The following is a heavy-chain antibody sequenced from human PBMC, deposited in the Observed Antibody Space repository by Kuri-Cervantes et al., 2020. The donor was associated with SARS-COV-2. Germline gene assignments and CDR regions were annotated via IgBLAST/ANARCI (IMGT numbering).Heavy chain of an antibody. D-gene: IGHD3-16*01. CDR2: INWNGGST. V-gene: IGHV3-20*04. J-gene: IGHJ3*02. CDR3: AKVSLPGGLRLPNDAFDI. CDR1: GFTFSSYS. Sequence: GESLKISCAASGFTFSSYSMSWVRQAPGKGLEWVSGINWNGGSTGYADSVKGRFTISRDNAKNSLYLQMNSLRAEDTAVYYCAKVSLPGGLRLPNDAFDIWGQGTMVTVSS.